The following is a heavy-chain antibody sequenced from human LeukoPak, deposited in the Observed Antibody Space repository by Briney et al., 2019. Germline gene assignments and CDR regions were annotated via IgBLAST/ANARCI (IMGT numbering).Heavy chain of an antibody. CDR3: AREDLMVRGVIITNYYYYMDV. CDR1: GGSISSYY. J-gene: IGHJ6*03. CDR2: IYTSGST. D-gene: IGHD3-10*01. V-gene: IGHV4-4*07. Sequence: SETLSLTCTVSGGSISSYYWSWIRQPAGKGLEWIGRIYTSGSTNYNPSLKSRVTMSVDTSKNQFSLKLSSVTAADTAVYYCAREDLMVRGVIITNYYYYMDVWGKGTTVTVSS.